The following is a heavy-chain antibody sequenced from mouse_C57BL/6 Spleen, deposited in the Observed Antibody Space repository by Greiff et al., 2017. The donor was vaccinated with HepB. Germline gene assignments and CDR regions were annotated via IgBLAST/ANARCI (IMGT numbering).Heavy chain of an antibody. CDR1: GFNIKDDY. V-gene: IGHV14-4*01. J-gene: IGHJ3*01. CDR2: IDPENGDT. Sequence: EVQLQESGAELVRPGASVKLSCTASGFNIKDDYMHWVKQRPEQGLEWIGWIDPENGDTEYASKFQGKATITADTSSNTAYLQLSSLTSEDTAVYYCTTKPLAYWGQGTLVTVSA. CDR3: TTKPLAY.